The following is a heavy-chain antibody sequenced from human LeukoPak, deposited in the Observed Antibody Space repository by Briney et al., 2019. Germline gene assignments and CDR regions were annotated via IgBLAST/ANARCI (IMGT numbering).Heavy chain of an antibody. J-gene: IGHJ4*02. Sequence: GRSLRLSCAASGFTFISYAMHWVRQAPGKGLEWVAVISYDGRNKYYADSVKGRFTISRDNSKNTLYLQMNSLRAEDTAVYYCARSSHYWGQGTLVTVSS. CDR3: ARSSHY. V-gene: IGHV3-30*04. CDR2: ISYDGRNK. CDR1: GFTFISYA. D-gene: IGHD6-6*01.